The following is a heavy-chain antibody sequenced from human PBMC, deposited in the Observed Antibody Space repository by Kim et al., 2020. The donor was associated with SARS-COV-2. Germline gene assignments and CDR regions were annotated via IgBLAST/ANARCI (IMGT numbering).Heavy chain of an antibody. J-gene: IGHJ6*02. CDR1: GYTFTSYA. CDR2: INAGNGNT. CDR3: AQTIQLWLGYYYYGMDV. Sequence: ASVKVSCKASGYTFTSYAMHWVRQAPGQRLEWMGWINAGNGNTKYSQKFQGRVTITRDTSASTAYMELSSLRSEDTAVYYCAQTIQLWLGYYYYGMDVWGQGTTVTVSS. V-gene: IGHV1-3*01. D-gene: IGHD5-18*01.